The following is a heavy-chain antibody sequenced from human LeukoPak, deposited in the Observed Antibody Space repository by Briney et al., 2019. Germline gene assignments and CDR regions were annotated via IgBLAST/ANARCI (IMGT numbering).Heavy chain of an antibody. J-gene: IGHJ4*02. CDR2: ISAYNGNT. Sequence: ASVKVSCKASGYTFISYDINWVRQVTGQGLEWMGWISAYNGNTNYAQKLQGRVTMTTDTSTSTAYMELRSLRSDDTAVYYCARGVAVAGSIDFDYWGQGTLVTVSS. D-gene: IGHD6-19*01. CDR1: GYTFISYD. CDR3: ARGVAVAGSIDFDY. V-gene: IGHV1-18*01.